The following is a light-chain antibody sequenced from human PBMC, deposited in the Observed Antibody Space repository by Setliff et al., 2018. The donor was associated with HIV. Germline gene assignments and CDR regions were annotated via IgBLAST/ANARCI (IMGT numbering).Light chain of an antibody. CDR3: QQYYSTPPT. V-gene: IGKV4-1*01. J-gene: IGKJ4*01. CDR1: QSVLLISNNKNY. CDR2: WAS. Sequence: DIVMTQSPDSLSVSLGERATINCESSQSVLLISNNKNYLAWYQQKPGQPPKLLMYWASTRESGVPDRFSGSGSGTDFTLTISSLQAEDVAVYFCQQYYSTPPTFGAGTKVDIK.